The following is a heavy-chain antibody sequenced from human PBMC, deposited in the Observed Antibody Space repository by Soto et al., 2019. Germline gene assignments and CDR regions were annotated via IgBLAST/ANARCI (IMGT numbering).Heavy chain of an antibody. CDR3: ARNLEPQLQKHYYYHGMDV. J-gene: IGHJ6*02. D-gene: IGHD6-13*01. Sequence: ASVKVSCKAPGYTLTSYYMHWVRQAPGQGLEWMGIINPSGGSTNYAQKFQGRVTMTRDTSTSTVYMELSSLRSEDTAVYYCARNLEPQLQKHYYYHGMDVWG. CDR2: INPSGGST. CDR1: GYTLTSYY. V-gene: IGHV1-46*03.